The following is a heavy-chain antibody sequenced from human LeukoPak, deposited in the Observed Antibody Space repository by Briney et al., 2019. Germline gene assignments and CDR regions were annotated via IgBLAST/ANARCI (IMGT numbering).Heavy chain of an antibody. D-gene: IGHD6-6*01. CDR3: AREYSSSISHSCYFDY. CDR1: GYTFTGYY. V-gene: IGHV1-2*02. Sequence: GASVKVSCKASGYTFTGYYMHWVRQAPGQGLEWMGWINPNSGGTNYAQKFQGRVTMTRDTAISTAYTELSRLRSDDTAVYYCAREYSSSISHSCYFDYWGQGTLVTVSS. J-gene: IGHJ4*02. CDR2: INPNSGGT.